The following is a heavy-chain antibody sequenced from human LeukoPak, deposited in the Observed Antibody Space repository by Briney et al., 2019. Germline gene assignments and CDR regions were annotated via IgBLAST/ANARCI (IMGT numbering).Heavy chain of an antibody. V-gene: IGHV1-18*01. Sequence: ASVKVSCKASGYTFNKYGISWVRQAPGQGLEWLGWISCYNGDTTYAQKLQGRVTMTTDTSTSTVHMELRSLRSDDTAVYYCARDPSHSSGHYVYFDYWGQGALVTVSS. CDR3: ARDPSHSSGHYVYFDY. J-gene: IGHJ4*02. D-gene: IGHD3-3*01. CDR1: GYTFNKYG. CDR2: ISCYNGDT.